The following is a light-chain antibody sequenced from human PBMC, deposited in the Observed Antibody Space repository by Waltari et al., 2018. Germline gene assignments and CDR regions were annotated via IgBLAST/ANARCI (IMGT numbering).Light chain of an antibody. Sequence: SYELNQPPSVSVSPGQTASLPCSGNKLGDKFSCWYQQKPGQPPVLGNYHDTTRPSGIPERFSGSNSGNTATLTISGTQAMDGADYYCQAWESSTGVFGGGTKLTVL. J-gene: IGLJ3*02. CDR3: QAWESSTGV. V-gene: IGLV3-1*01. CDR2: HDT. CDR1: KLGDKF.